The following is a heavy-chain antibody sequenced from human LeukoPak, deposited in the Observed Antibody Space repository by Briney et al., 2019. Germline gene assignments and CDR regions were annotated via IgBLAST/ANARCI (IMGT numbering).Heavy chain of an antibody. CDR1: GFTFGDYA. CDR2: IRSKAYGGTA. CDR3: TRGYDSSGWLFDY. D-gene: IGHD6-19*01. Sequence: GGSLRLSCTASGFTFGDYAMSWVRQAPGKGLEWVSHIRSKAYGGTAEYATSVKGKFIISRDDSKSIAHLQMSSLKAEDTAVYYCTRGYDSSGWLFDYWGQGTLVTVSS. J-gene: IGHJ4*02. V-gene: IGHV3-49*04.